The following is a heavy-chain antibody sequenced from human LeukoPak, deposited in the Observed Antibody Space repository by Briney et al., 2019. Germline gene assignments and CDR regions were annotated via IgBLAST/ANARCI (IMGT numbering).Heavy chain of an antibody. CDR1: GFTLRSYG. Sequence: GRSLRLSCAASGFTLRSYGMHWVRQAPGKGLEWVAVIWHDGDNRPYTDSVKGRFTISRDNPKNTLYLQMNSLRAEDTAVYYCARVSLQNIVVVPAAQPYYYYYYYMDVWGKGTTVTVSS. V-gene: IGHV3-33*01. CDR3: ARVSLQNIVVVPAAQPYYYYYYYMDV. J-gene: IGHJ6*03. CDR2: IWHDGDNR. D-gene: IGHD2-2*01.